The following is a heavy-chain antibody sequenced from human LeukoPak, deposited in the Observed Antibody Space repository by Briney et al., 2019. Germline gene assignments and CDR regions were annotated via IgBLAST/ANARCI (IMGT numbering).Heavy chain of an antibody. V-gene: IGHV3-74*01. D-gene: IGHD1-26*01. CDR1: GFTFSSYW. CDR3: ARDRWDAFDI. J-gene: IGHJ3*02. Sequence: PGGSLSLSCAASGFTFSSYWMHWVRQAPGKGLVWFSRINRDGSSTSYAYSVKGRFTISRDNAKNTLYLQMNSLRAEDTAVFYCARDRWDAFDIWGQGTMVTVSS. CDR2: INRDGSST.